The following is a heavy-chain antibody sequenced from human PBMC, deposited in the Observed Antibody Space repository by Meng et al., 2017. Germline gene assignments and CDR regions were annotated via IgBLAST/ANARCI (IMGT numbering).Heavy chain of an antibody. CDR2: IYHSGST. Sequence: SETLSLTCTVSGYSISGGYYWGWIRQPPGKGLEWIGSIYHSGSTYYNPSLKSRVTISVDTSKNQFSLKLSSVTAADTAVYYCARYRLAGKHAFDIWGQGTMVTVSS. D-gene: IGHD7-27*01. CDR1: GYSISGGYY. V-gene: IGHV4-38-2*02. J-gene: IGHJ3*02. CDR3: ARYRLAGKHAFDI.